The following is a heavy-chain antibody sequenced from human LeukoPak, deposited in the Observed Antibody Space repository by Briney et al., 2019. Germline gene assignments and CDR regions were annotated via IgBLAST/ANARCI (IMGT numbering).Heavy chain of an antibody. CDR2: INNDGSDT. J-gene: IGHJ4*02. D-gene: IGHD6-13*01. V-gene: IGHV3-74*01. Sequence: GGSLRLSCAASGLSYADSWMHWVRQAPGKGLVRVSRINNDGSDTRYADSVRGRFTISRDNAKNTLYLQMNSLRAEDTAVYYCARRAAAGRCFDYWGQGTLVTVSS. CDR1: GLSYADSW. CDR3: ARRAAAGRCFDY.